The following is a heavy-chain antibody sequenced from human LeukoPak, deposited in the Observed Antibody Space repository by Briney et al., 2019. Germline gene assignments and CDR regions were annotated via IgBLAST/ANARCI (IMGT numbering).Heavy chain of an antibody. CDR3: ARVVPRGSRYLDY. V-gene: IGHV4-31*03. CDR1: GGSISSGGYY. Sequence: PSQTLSLTCTVSGGSISSGGYYWSWIRQHPGKGLEWIGYIYYSGSTYYNPSLKSRVTISVDTSKNQFSLKLSSVTAADTAVYYCARVVPRGSRYLDYWGQGTLVTVSS. CDR2: IYYSGST. D-gene: IGHD3-10*01. J-gene: IGHJ4*02.